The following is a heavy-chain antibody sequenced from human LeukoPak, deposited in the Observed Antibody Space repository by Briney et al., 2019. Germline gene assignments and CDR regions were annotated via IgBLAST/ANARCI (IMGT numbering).Heavy chain of an antibody. CDR1: GFTFSSYA. CDR3: AKVPQPILLWFGESLAY. J-gene: IGHJ4*02. V-gene: IGHV3-23*01. CDR2: ISGRGGST. Sequence: GGSLTLSCAASGFTFSSYAMSWVSQAPGKGLEWVSAISGRGGSTYYADTVKGRFTISRDNSKNTLYLQMNSLRAEDTAVYYCAKVPQPILLWFGESLAYWGQGTLVTVSS. D-gene: IGHD3-10*01.